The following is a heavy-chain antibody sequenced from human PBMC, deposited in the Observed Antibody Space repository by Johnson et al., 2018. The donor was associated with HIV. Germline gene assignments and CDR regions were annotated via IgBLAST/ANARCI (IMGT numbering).Heavy chain of an antibody. Sequence: QVQLVESGGGVVQPGGSLRLSCAASGFTFSSYAMHWVRQAPGKGLEWVAVISYDGSNKYYADSVKGRFTISRDNSKNTLYLQMNSLRAEDTAVYYCAREKATSCTQKFCDALDIWGQGTMVTVSS. V-gene: IGHV3-30*04. D-gene: IGHD5-24*01. J-gene: IGHJ3*02. CDR2: ISYDGSNK. CDR3: AREKATSCTQKFCDALDI. CDR1: GFTFSSYA.